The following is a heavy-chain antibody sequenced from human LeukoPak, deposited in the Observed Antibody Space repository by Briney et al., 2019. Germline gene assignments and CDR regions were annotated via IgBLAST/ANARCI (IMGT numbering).Heavy chain of an antibody. V-gene: IGHV3-30-3*01. J-gene: IGHJ5*02. Sequence: PGGSLRLSCRGSGFTFGDYAISWVRQAPGKGLEWVAVISYDGSNKYYADSVKGRFTISRDNSKNTLYLQMNGLRAEDTAVYYCARGQPYYYGSGFDPWGQGTLVTVSS. CDR1: GFTFGDYA. D-gene: IGHD3-10*01. CDR3: ARGQPYYYGSGFDP. CDR2: ISYDGSNK.